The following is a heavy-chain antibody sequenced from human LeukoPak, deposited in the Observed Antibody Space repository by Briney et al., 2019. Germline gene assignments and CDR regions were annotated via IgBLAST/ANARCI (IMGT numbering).Heavy chain of an antibody. CDR2: IYTSGST. V-gene: IGHV4-4*07. J-gene: IGHJ5*02. CDR1: GGSISSYY. D-gene: IGHD2-2*01. Sequence: SETLSLTCTVSGGSISSYYWSWIRQPAGKGLEWIGRIYTSGSTNYNPSLKSRVTMSVDTSKNQFSLKLSSVTAADTAAYYCARGSNYCSSTSCYSNYFDPWGQGTLVTVSS. CDR3: ARGSNYCSSTSCYSNYFDP.